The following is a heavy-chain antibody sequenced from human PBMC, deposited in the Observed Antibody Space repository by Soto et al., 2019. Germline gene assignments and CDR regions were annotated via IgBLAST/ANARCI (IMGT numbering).Heavy chain of an antibody. Sequence: SETLSLTCTVSGGSIISGDYYWSWIRQPPGKGLEWIGYIYYSGSTYYNPSLKSRVTISVDTSKNQFSLKLSSVTAADTAVYHCAGGDYGEVAFDIWGQGTMVT. CDR2: IYYSGST. V-gene: IGHV4-30-4*01. J-gene: IGHJ3*02. CDR3: AGGDYGEVAFDI. CDR1: GGSIISGDYY. D-gene: IGHD4-17*01.